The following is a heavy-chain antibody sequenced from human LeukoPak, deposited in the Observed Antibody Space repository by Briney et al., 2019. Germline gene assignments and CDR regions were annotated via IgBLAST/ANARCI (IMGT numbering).Heavy chain of an antibody. D-gene: IGHD6-19*01. J-gene: IGHJ4*02. V-gene: IGHV3-30*02. CDR3: AKVSGSGWYLDY. CDR2: IRYDGSNK. Sequence: GRSLRLSCAASGFTFSSYGIHWVRQAPGKGLEWVAFIRYDGSNKYYADSVKGRFTISRDNSKNTLYLQMNSLRAEDTAVYYCAKVSGSGWYLDYWGQGTLVTVSS. CDR1: GFTFSSYG.